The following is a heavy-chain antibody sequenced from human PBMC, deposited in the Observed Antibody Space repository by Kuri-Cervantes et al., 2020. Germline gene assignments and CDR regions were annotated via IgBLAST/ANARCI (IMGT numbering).Heavy chain of an antibody. D-gene: IGHD5-12*01. J-gene: IGHJ6*02. CDR3: ARLFSCYDSTYYYYYYGMDV. V-gene: IGHV4-34*01. CDR1: GGSFSGYY. CDR2: INHSGST. Sequence: ESLKISCAVYGGSFSGYYWSWIRQPPGKGLEWIGEINHSGSTNYNPSLKSRVTISVDTSKNQFSLKLSSVTAADTAVYYCARLFSCYDSTYYYYYYGMDVWGQGTTVTVAS.